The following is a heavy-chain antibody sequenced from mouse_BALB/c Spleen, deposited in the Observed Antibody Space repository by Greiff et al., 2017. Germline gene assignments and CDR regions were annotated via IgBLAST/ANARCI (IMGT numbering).Heavy chain of an antibody. D-gene: IGHD5-1*01. V-gene: IGHV3-2*02. CDR2: ISYSGST. Sequence: VQLKESGPGLVKPSQSLSLTCTVTGYSITSDYAWNWIRQFPGNKLEWMGYISYSGSTSYNPSLKSRISITRDTSKNQFFLQLNSVTTEDTATYYCARGQYPFWYFDVWGAGTTVTVSS. CDR3: ARGQYPFWYFDV. J-gene: IGHJ1*01. CDR1: GYSITSDYA.